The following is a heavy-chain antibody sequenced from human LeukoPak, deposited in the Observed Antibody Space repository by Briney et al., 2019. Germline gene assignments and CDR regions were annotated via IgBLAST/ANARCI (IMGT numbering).Heavy chain of an antibody. J-gene: IGHJ4*02. CDR1: GFTFSSYA. V-gene: IGHV3-23*01. D-gene: IGHD3-22*01. CDR2: ISASGGST. CDR3: AKPDYYDSSGYYALPVY. Sequence: PGGSLRLSCAASGFTFSSYAMNWVRQAPGKGLEWVSTISASGGSTDYVDSVKGRFTIARDNSKNTLYLQMNSLRAEDTAVYYCAKPDYYDSSGYYALPVYWGQGTLVTVSS.